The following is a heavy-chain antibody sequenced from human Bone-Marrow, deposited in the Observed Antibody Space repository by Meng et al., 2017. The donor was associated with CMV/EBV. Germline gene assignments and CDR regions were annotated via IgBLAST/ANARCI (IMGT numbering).Heavy chain of an antibody. CDR1: GGSFSGYY. J-gene: IGHJ4*01. CDR3: ARGRDYYDSSGYYYPSFDY. Sequence: SETLSLTCAVYGGSFSGYYWSWIRQPPGKGLEWIGEINHSGSTNYNPSLKSRVTISVDTSKNQFSLKLSSVTAADTAVYYCARGRDYYDSSGYYYPSFDYWGQGPLVTVSS. D-gene: IGHD3-22*01. V-gene: IGHV4-34*01. CDR2: INHSGST.